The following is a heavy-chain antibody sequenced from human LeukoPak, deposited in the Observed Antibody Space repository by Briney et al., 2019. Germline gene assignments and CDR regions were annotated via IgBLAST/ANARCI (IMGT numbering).Heavy chain of an antibody. CDR3: ARGFTPGIAAAADY. V-gene: IGHV1-2*02. J-gene: IGHJ4*02. CDR2: IIPNSGGT. Sequence: GASVKVSCKASGYTFTGYYMHWVRQAPGQGLEWMGWIIPNSGGTHYAQKFQGRVTMTRDTSISTAYMELSSLRFEDTAVYYCARGFTPGIAAAADYWGQGTLVTVSS. D-gene: IGHD6-13*01. CDR1: GYTFTGYY.